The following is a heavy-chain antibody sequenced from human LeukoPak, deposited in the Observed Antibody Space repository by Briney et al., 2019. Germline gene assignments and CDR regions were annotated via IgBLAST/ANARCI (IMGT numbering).Heavy chain of an antibody. CDR2: IYSGGST. J-gene: IGHJ3*02. V-gene: IGHV3-66*01. CDR3: ARSESGSYGGSAFDI. CDR1: GFTVSSNY. D-gene: IGHD1-26*01. Sequence: GGSLRLSCAASGFTVSSNYMSWVRQAPGKGLEWVSVIYSGGSTYYADSVKGRFTISRDNSKNTLYLQTNSLRAEDTAVYYCARSESGSYGGSAFDIWGQGTMVTVSS.